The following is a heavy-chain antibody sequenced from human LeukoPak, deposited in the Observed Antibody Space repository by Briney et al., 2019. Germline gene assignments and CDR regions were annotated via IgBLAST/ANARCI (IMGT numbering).Heavy chain of an antibody. V-gene: IGHV1-2*02. CDR3: ARDLLYCSSTSCYGTGYYYYYYYGMDV. J-gene: IGHJ6*02. D-gene: IGHD2-2*01. Sequence: ASVKVSCKASGYTFTGYYMHWVRQAPGQGLKWMGWINPNSGGTNYAQKFQGRVTMTRDTSISTAYMELRRLRSDDTAVYYCARDLLYCSSTSCYGTGYYYYYYYGMDVWGQGTTVTVSS. CDR2: INPNSGGT. CDR1: GYTFTGYY.